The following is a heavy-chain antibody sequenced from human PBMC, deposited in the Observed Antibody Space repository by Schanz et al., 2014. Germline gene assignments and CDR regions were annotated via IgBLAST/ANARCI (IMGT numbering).Heavy chain of an antibody. CDR2: MNPNSGTT. D-gene: IGHD3-10*01. V-gene: IGHV1-8*02. Sequence: QVQLVQSGAEVKKPGASVKVSCKASGYSFISHAIHWVRQAPGQGLEWMGWMNPNSGTTGYAQKFQGRVTMTRNTSTSTAYMELRNLRSDDTAVYYCARAKRFGDMDVWGQGTTVTVSS. CDR3: ARAKRFGDMDV. CDR1: GYSFISHA. J-gene: IGHJ6*02.